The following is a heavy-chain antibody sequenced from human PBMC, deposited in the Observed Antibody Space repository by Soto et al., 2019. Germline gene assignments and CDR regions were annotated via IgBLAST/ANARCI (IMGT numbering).Heavy chain of an antibody. CDR3: ARTKGQWLNYGFDI. Sequence: PSETLSLTCTVSGGSINNYYWSWIRQPPGKRPEWIGYIYYTGSTYYNPSLTSRVGISVDTSKNQFSLELTSVTAADKAVYYCARTKGQWLNYGFDIWGHGTLVTVSS. J-gene: IGHJ3*02. D-gene: IGHD6-19*01. CDR2: IYYTGST. CDR1: GGSINNYY. V-gene: IGHV4-59*01.